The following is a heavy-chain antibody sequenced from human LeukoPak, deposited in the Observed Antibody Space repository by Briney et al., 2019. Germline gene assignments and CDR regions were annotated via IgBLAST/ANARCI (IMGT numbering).Heavy chain of an antibody. Sequence: GGSLRLSCAASGFTFSSYGMHWVRQAPGKGLEWVAFIRYDGSNKYYADSVKGRFTISRDNSKNTLYLQMNSLRAEDTAVYYCTRPYSAYDYGDYYFDYWGQGTLVTASS. V-gene: IGHV3-30*02. CDR1: GFTFSSYG. D-gene: IGHD4-17*01. J-gene: IGHJ4*02. CDR2: IRYDGSNK. CDR3: TRPYSAYDYGDYYFDY.